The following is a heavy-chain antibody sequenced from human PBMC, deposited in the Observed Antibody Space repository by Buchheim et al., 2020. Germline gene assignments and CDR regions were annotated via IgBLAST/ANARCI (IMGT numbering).Heavy chain of an antibody. CDR1: GFTFSSYA. Sequence: EVQLLESGGGLVQPGGSLRLSCAASGFTFSSYAMSWVRQAPGKGLEWVSVIGGSGGTTYYADSVKGRFTLSRDNSKNTVYLQMNSLRAEDTAVYYCAKRAVGSSGWSTFDSWGQGTL. D-gene: IGHD6-19*01. CDR3: AKRAVGSSGWSTFDS. J-gene: IGHJ4*02. CDR2: IGGSGGTT. V-gene: IGHV3-23*01.